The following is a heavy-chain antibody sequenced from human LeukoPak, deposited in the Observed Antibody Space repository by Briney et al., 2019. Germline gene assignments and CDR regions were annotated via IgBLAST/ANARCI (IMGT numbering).Heavy chain of an antibody. V-gene: IGHV4-30-2*02. CDR1: GASISSGGYS. CDR2: IYHSGST. D-gene: IGHD2-2*01. J-gene: IGHJ6*04. CDR3: ARLVPAAKNYYYGMDV. Sequence: SQTLSLTCAVSGASISSGGYSWSWIRQPPGKGLEWIGYIYHSGSTYYNPSLKSRVSISVDRSKNQFSLNLSSVTAADTAVYYCARLVPAAKNYYYGMDVWGKGTTVTVSS.